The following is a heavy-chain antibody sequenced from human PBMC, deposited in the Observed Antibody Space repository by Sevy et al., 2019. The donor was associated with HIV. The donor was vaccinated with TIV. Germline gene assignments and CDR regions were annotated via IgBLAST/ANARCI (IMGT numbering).Heavy chain of an antibody. Sequence: ASVKVSCKASGYTFTGYYMHWVRQAPGQGLEWMGWINPNSGGTNYAQTFQGRVTMTRDTSISTAYMELSRLRSDDTAVYYCARSRYSSSTSCYPPYYYYGMDVWGQGTTVTISS. CDR3: ARSRYSSSTSCYPPYYYYGMDV. J-gene: IGHJ6*02. D-gene: IGHD2-2*01. CDR1: GYTFTGYY. CDR2: INPNSGGT. V-gene: IGHV1-2*02.